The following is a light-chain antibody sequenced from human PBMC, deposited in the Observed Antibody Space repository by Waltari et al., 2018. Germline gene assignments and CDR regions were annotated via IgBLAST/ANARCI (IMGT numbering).Light chain of an antibody. V-gene: IGLV2-14*03. CDR2: DVS. CDR3: SSYTASRLYV. CDR1: SSDVGGYNY. J-gene: IGLJ1*01. Sequence: QSALTQPASASGSPGQSITISCIGTSSDVGGYNYVSWYQQYPGKAPKLVIHDVSSRPSGTSDRFSGSKSGNTASLIISGLQADDEADYYCSSYTASRLYVFGTGTKVTVL.